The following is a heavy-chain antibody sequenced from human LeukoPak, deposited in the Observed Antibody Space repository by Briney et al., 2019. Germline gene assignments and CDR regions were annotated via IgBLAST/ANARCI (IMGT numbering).Heavy chain of an antibody. CDR1: GYTFTSYY. V-gene: IGHV1-46*01. CDR2: INPSGGST. D-gene: IGHD2-2*01. J-gene: IGHJ4*02. CDR3: ATATVIVVVPAAPSFDY. Sequence: ASVKVSCKASGYTFTSYYMHWVRQAPGQGLEWMGIINPSGGSTIYAQKFQGRITMTRDTSTSTVYMELSSLRSEDTAVYYCATATVIVVVPAAPSFDYWGQGTLVTVSS.